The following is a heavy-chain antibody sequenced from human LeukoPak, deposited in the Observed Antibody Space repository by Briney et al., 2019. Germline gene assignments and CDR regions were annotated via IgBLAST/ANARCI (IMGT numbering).Heavy chain of an antibody. V-gene: IGHV1-18*01. CDR2: ISAYNGNT. D-gene: IGHD3-3*01. CDR3: ARDLRFLEWLSYFDY. J-gene: IGHJ4*02. CDR1: GYTLTSYG. Sequence: GASVKVSCKASGYTLTSYGISWVRQAPGQGLEWMGWISAYNGNTNYAQKLQGRVTMTTDTSTSTAYMELRSLRSDDTAVYYCARDLRFLEWLSYFDYWGQGTLVTVSS.